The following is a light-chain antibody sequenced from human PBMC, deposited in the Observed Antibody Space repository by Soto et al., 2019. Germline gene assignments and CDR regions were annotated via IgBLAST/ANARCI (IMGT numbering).Light chain of an antibody. J-gene: IGLJ1*01. CDR1: SSNIGSNY. V-gene: IGLV1-47*01. CDR3: AAWDDSLSAYV. Sequence: QSALTQPPSASGTPGQRVTISCSGSSSNIGSNYVYWYQQLPGTAPKLLIYRNNQRPSGVPDRFSGSKSGTSASLAISGLRSEGEADYYCAAWDDSLSAYVFGTGTKVTVL. CDR2: RNN.